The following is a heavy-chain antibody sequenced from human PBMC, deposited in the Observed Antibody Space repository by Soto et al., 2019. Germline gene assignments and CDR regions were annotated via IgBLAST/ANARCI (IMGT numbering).Heavy chain of an antibody. V-gene: IGHV3-23*01. CDR3: ANDRDSSGMHV. D-gene: IGHD4-4*01. CDR2: ISGGGGRT. Sequence: GGSLGLSCVVSNVIRKSYGMSWVRQAPGKGLEWVSVISGGGGRTDYADSVKGRFIISRDISKNTVFLQMNSLRAEDTAAYYCANDRDSSGMHVWGQGTTVTASS. J-gene: IGHJ6*02. CDR1: NVIRKSYG.